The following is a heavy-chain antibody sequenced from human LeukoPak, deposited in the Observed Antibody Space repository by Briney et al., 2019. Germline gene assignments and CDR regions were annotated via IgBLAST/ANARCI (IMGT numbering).Heavy chain of an antibody. D-gene: IGHD6-19*01. J-gene: IGHJ4*02. Sequence: GGSLRLSCAASGFTFSSYEMSWVRQAQGKGLEWVSYISSGSTIYDADSVKGRFTISRDNAKNSLYLQMNSLRAEDTAVYYCARESIAVAGAPFDYWGQGTLVTVSS. CDR1: GFTFSSYE. CDR3: ARESIAVAGAPFDY. V-gene: IGHV3-48*03. CDR2: ISSGSTI.